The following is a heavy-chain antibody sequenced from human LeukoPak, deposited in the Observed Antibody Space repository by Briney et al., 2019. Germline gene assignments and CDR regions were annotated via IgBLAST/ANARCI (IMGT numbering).Heavy chain of an antibody. CDR3: ASLSLYSSGWYGDAFDI. Sequence: PSETLSLTCTVSGGSISSGGYYWSWIRQHPGKGLEWIGYIYYSGSTYYNPSLKSRVTISVDTSKNQFSLELSSVTAADTAVYYCASLSLYSSGWYGDAFDIWGQGTMVTVSS. CDR1: GGSISSGGYY. J-gene: IGHJ3*02. CDR2: IYYSGST. V-gene: IGHV4-31*03. D-gene: IGHD6-19*01.